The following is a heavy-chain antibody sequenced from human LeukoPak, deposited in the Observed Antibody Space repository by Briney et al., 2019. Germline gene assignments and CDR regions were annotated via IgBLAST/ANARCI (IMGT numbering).Heavy chain of an antibody. CDR1: GYTFAKFY. CDR3: ARDNRGERTPGWGYGGFDI. D-gene: IGHD3-16*01. CDR2: INPSDGTT. V-gene: IGHV1-46*01. Sequence: ASVKVSCKASGYTFAKFYIHWVRQAPGQGLEWMGIINPSDGTTSYAQKFQGRISMTRDTSTSTVYMELSSLRSEDTAVYYCARDNRGERTPGWGYGGFDIWGQGTMVSVSS. J-gene: IGHJ3*02.